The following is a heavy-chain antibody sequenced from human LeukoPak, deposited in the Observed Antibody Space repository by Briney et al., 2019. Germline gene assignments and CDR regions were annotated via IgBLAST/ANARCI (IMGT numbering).Heavy chain of an antibody. CDR2: INAGNGHT. Sequence: GASVKVSCKASGYTSTNYALHWVRQAPGQGLEWMGWINAGNGHTKYSQKFQDRVTITRDTSASTAYMELSSLRSEDTAVYYCTRGFDYWGQGTLVTVSS. J-gene: IGHJ4*02. CDR1: GYTSTNYA. CDR3: TRGFDY. V-gene: IGHV1-3*01.